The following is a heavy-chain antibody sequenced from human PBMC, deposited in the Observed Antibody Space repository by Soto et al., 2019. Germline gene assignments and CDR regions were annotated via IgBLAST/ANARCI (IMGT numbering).Heavy chain of an antibody. CDR1: GYTFTSYD. CDR3: ARERTRGFDP. V-gene: IGHV1-8*01. J-gene: IGHJ5*02. Sequence: QVQLVQSGAEVKKPGASVKVSCKASGYTFTSYDINWVRQATGQGLEWMGWMNPNSGNTAYAQKFLGRATMTTNTSISPAYMELRSLRSEATAVYYCARERTRGFDPRGQGALVTISS. CDR2: MNPNSGNT.